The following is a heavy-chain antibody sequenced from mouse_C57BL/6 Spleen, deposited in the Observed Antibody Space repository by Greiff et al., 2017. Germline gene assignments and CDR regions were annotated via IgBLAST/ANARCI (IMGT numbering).Heavy chain of an antibody. CDR1: GYTFTSYW. D-gene: IGHD2-1*01. V-gene: IGHV1-7*01. CDR3: ASRYYGNSLDY. J-gene: IGHJ2*01. CDR2: INPSSGYT. Sequence: QVQLQQSGAELAKPGASVKLSCKASGYTFTSYWMHWVKQRPGQGLEWIGYINPSSGYTTYNQKFKDKATLTADKSSSTAYKQLSSLTYEDSAVYYCASRYYGNSLDYWGQGTTLTVSS.